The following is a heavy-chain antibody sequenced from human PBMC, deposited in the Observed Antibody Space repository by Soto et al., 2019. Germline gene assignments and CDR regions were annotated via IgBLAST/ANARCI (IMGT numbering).Heavy chain of an antibody. D-gene: IGHD3-10*01. Sequence: GGALRLSCAASGFTFSDYYMSWIRQAPGKGLEGVSEISSSRRYKNYADSGKGRFTISRDNAKNSLSLQMNSLRAEDTAVYYCVRWSLPGFGELSGNRFDPWGQGTLVTVSS. J-gene: IGHJ5*02. V-gene: IGHV3-11*03. CDR3: VRWSLPGFGELSGNRFDP. CDR1: GFTFSDYY. CDR2: ISSSRRYK.